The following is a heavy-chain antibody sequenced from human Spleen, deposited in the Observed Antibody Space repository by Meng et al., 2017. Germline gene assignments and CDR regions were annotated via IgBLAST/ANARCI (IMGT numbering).Heavy chain of an antibody. Sequence: LRLSCTASGGPISSGSYYWSWIRQPAGKGLEWIGRIYTSGSTNYNPSLKSRVTISKDTSKSQFSLNLSSVTAADTAVYYCARGGGYDGGWYEAYWGQGTLVTVSS. V-gene: IGHV4-61*02. J-gene: IGHJ4*02. CDR2: IYTSGST. CDR3: ARGGGYDGGWYEAY. CDR1: GGPISSGSYY. D-gene: IGHD6-19*01.